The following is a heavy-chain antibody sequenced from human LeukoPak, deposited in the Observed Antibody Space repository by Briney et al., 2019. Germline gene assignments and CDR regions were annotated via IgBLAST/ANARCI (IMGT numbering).Heavy chain of an antibody. V-gene: IGHV3-23*01. CDR1: EFTFSSYA. J-gene: IGHJ3*02. CDR2: ISGSGGST. Sequence: PGGSLRLSCAASEFTFSSYAISWVRQAPGKGLEWVSAISGSGGSTYYADSVKGRFTISRDNSKNTLYLQMNSLRAEDTAVYYCAKKSVWGSYRRPKAGGAFDIWGQGTMVTVSS. D-gene: IGHD3-16*02. CDR3: AKKSVWGSYRRPKAGGAFDI.